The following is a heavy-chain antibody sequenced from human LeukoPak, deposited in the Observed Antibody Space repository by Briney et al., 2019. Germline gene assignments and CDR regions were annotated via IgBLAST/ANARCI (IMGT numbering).Heavy chain of an antibody. V-gene: IGHV4-30-4*07. D-gene: IGHD3-22*01. CDR2: IYYSGST. Sequence: PSQTLSLTCAVSGGSISSGGYSWSWIRQPPGKGLEWIGYIYYSGSTNYNPSLKSRVTISVDTSKNQFSLKLSSVTAADTAVYYCARRYYDRSYFDYWGQGTLVTVSS. CDR3: ARRYYDRSYFDY. J-gene: IGHJ4*02. CDR1: GGSISSGGYS.